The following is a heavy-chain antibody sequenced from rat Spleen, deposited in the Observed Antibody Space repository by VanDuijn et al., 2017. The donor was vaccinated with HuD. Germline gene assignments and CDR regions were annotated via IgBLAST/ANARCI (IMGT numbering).Heavy chain of an antibody. CDR3: TTGDS. CDR2: ISYDDSST. V-gene: IGHV5-20*01. J-gene: IGHJ2*01. CDR1: GFIFRNYD. Sequence: EVQLVESGGGLVQPGRSMRLSCAASGFIFRNYDMAWVRQAPTKGLEWVTSISYDDSSTYYRDSVKGRFTISRDNAKSTLYLQMDSLRSEDTATYYCTTGDSWGQGVMVTVSS.